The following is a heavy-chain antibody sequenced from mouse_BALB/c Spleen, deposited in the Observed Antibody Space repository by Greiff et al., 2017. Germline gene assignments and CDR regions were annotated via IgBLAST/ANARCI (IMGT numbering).Heavy chain of an antibody. J-gene: IGHJ4*01. CDR2: ISYDGSN. D-gene: IGHD2-10*01. CDR3: ARAGAYYGNLDAMDY. Sequence: EVKLQESGPGLVKPSQSLSLTCSVTGYSITSGYYWNWIRQFPGNKLEWMGYISYDGSNNYNPSLKNRISITRDTAKNQFFLKLNSVTTEDTATYYCARAGAYYGNLDAMDYWGQGTAVTVSS. CDR1: GYSITSGYY. V-gene: IGHV3-6*02.